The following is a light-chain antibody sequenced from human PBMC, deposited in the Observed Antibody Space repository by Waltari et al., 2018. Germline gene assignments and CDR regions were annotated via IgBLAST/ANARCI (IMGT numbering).Light chain of an antibody. J-gene: IGKJ1*01. CDR3: QQYETWPRT. V-gene: IGKV3-15*01. Sequence: EIVMTQSPAILSLSPGERAALSCRASQSVSSNLAWYQQQPGQAPRLLMYGVSTGATGIPARFSGSGSGTEFTLTISSLQSEDFAVYYCQQYETWPRTFGQGTKVEIK. CDR2: GVS. CDR1: QSVSSN.